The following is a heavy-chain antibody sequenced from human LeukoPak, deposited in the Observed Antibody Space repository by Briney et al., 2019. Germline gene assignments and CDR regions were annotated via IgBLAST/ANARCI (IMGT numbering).Heavy chain of an antibody. CDR1: GYTFTSYA. CDR3: ARLWRSFGELAGVYGY. D-gene: IGHD3-10*01. J-gene: IGHJ4*02. Sequence: ASVKVSCEASGYTFTSYAMNWVRQAPGQGPEWMGWINTNTGNPTYAQGFTGRFVFSLDTSVSTSYLQISSLKAEDTAVYYCARLWRSFGELAGVYGYWGQGTLVTVSS. CDR2: INTNTGNP. V-gene: IGHV7-4-1*02.